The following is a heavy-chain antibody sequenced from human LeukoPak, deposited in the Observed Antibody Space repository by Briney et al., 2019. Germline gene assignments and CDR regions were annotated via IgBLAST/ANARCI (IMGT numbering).Heavy chain of an antibody. CDR3: AGMRITSPTVRTLDY. CDR2: IYYTGST. CDR1: GGSMSTYY. Sequence: SETLSLTRTVPGGSMSTYYWTWLRPPPGKGLAWIGFIYYTGSTNYIPPLNSRVTISVDTSKNQFSLKLSSVTAADTAVYYCAGMRITSPTVRTLDYWGQGTLVTVSS. V-gene: IGHV4-59*01. D-gene: IGHD1-14*01. J-gene: IGHJ4*02.